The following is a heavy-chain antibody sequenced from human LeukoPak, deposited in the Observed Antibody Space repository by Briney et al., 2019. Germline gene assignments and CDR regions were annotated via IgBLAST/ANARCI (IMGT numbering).Heavy chain of an antibody. Sequence: GGSLRLSCAASGFTFDDYAMHWVRQAPGKGLEWVSGISWNSGSIGYADSVKGRFTISRDNAKNSLYLQMNSLRAVDSALYYCAKDNGLRYFDWLFNYWGQGTLVTVSS. CDR3: AKDNGLRYFDWLFNY. V-gene: IGHV3-9*01. D-gene: IGHD3-9*01. CDR1: GFTFDDYA. CDR2: ISWNSGSI. J-gene: IGHJ4*02.